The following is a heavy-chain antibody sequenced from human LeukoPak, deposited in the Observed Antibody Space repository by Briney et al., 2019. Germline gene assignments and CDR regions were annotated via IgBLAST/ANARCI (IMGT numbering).Heavy chain of an antibody. J-gene: IGHJ5*02. CDR3: ARDKDGALLTP. Sequence: PSETLSLTCAVYGGSFSGYYWSWIRQPPGKGLEWIGEINHSGNTNYNPSLKSRVSMSVDTSKKQFSLKLSSVTAADTAVYYCARDKDGALLTPWGQGTLVTVSS. D-gene: IGHD1-26*01. V-gene: IGHV4-34*01. CDR2: INHSGNT. CDR1: GGSFSGYY.